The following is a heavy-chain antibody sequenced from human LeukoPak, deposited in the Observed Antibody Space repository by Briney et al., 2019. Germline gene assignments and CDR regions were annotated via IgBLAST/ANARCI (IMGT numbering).Heavy chain of an antibody. CDR1: GGSISSSSHY. Sequence: SETLSLTCTVSGGSISSSSHYWGWVRQPPGQGLECIGFIYYTESTYSNPSLKSRVALSIDRTKNQFSLKLSSVTAADTAVYYCARSSYYDTSGYYDYWGQGALVTVSS. J-gene: IGHJ4*02. CDR2: IYYTEST. V-gene: IGHV4-39*01. CDR3: ARSSYYDTSGYYDY. D-gene: IGHD3-22*01.